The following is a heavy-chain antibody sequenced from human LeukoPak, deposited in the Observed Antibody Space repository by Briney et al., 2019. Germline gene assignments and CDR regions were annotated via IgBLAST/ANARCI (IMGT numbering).Heavy chain of an antibody. V-gene: IGHV3-23*01. Sequence: PGGSLRLSCAASGFTFSSNAMSWVRQAPGKGLEWVSAIIGSGGRTYYADSVKGRFTISRDNSKNTLYLQMNSLRVEDTAVYYCAKTQRDCSSTSCSRYFGMDVWGQGTTVTVSS. CDR3: AKTQRDCSSTSCSRYFGMDV. CDR2: IIGSGGRT. D-gene: IGHD2-2*01. J-gene: IGHJ6*02. CDR1: GFTFSSNA.